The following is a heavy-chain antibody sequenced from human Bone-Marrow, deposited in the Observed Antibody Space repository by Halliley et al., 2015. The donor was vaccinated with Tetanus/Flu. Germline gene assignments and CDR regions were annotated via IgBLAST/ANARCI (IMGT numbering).Heavy chain of an antibody. J-gene: IGHJ4*02. V-gene: IGHV4-59*01. CDR2: IGYNGDT. CDR3: AGEYSSFDY. CDR1: GDSITSYY. Sequence: GLVKPSETLSLTCTVSGDSITSYYWHWIRQSPGKGLEWIGFIGYNGDTRYNPSLRSRVTISADTSKNQFSLRLNFVTTADTAMYYCAGEYSSFDYLSKGTLVTVS. D-gene: IGHD3-22*01.